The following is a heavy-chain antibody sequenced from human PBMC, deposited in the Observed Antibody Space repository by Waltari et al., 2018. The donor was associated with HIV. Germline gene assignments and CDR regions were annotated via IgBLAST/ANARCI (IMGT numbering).Heavy chain of an antibody. CDR1: GYTFTGYY. CDR3: ARGDYCSSTSCYINGMDV. J-gene: IGHJ6*02. D-gene: IGHD2-2*02. V-gene: IGHV1-2*06. CDR2: INPNSGGT. Sequence: QVQLVQSGAEVKKPGASVKVSCKASGYTFTGYYMHRVRQAPGQGLDWMGRINPNSGGTNYAQKFQGRVTMTRDTSISTAYMELSRLRSDDTAVYYCARGDYCSSTSCYINGMDVWGQGTTVTVSS.